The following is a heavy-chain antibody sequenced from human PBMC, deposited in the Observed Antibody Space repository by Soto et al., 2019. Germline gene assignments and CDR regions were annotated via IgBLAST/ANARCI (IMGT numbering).Heavy chain of an antibody. J-gene: IGHJ4*02. D-gene: IGHD3-22*01. CDR2: IYSSGGT. CDR3: ARGKDSDGYYYFDY. Sequence: SATLSLLCTVSGGSSSRGGYYWSWIRQHPGKGLEWIGYIYSSGGTYYHPSLKSRLIVSSDTSKNQFSLRLNSVTAADTAVYYCARGKDSDGYYYFDYWGQGTLVAVPS. CDR1: GGSSSRGGYY. V-gene: IGHV4-31*03.